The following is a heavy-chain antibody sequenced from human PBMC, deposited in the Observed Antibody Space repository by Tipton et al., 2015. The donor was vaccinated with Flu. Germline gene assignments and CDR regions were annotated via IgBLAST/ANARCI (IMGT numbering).Heavy chain of an antibody. CDR1: GFTFSSYA. D-gene: IGHD5-24*01. CDR3: ARASRWLQLNFDQ. J-gene: IGHJ4*02. Sequence: SLRLSCAASGFTFSSYAMHWVRQAPGKGLEYVSAINTNGESTYYASSVKGRFTISRDNSKNTLFLQMGSLRPEDMAVYYYARASRWLQLNFDQWGQGTLVTVSS. V-gene: IGHV3-64*01. CDR2: INTNGEST.